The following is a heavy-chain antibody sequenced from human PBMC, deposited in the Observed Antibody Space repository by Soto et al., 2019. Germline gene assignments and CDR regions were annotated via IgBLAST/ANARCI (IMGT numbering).Heavy chain of an antibody. V-gene: IGHV1-18*01. J-gene: IGHJ4*02. CDR2: ISNYNGIT. CDR3: AESMGGSGTYVS. Sequence: QVELVQSGAEVKKPGASVKVSCKASGYIFTSYGISWVRQAPGEGLEWMGWISNYNGITNYAQKVQGRVTLTTDRSTSTAYMKLRSLRSDDTAVYYCAESMGGSGTYVSWGQGTLVTVSS. CDR1: GYIFTSYG. D-gene: IGHD3-10*01.